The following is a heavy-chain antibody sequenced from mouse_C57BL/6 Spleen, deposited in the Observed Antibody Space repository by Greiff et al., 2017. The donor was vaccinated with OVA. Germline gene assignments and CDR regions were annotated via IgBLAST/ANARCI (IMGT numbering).Heavy chain of an antibody. D-gene: IGHD1-1*01. V-gene: IGHV1-69*01. Sequence: VQLQQPGAELVMPGASVKLSCKASGYTFTSYWMHWVKQRPGQGLEWIGEIDPSDSYTNYNQKFKGKSTLTVDKSSSTAYMQLSSLTSEDSAVYYCAYSSSYFAYWGQGTLVTVSA. CDR2: IDPSDSYT. J-gene: IGHJ3*01. CDR3: AYSSSYFAY. CDR1: GYTFTSYW.